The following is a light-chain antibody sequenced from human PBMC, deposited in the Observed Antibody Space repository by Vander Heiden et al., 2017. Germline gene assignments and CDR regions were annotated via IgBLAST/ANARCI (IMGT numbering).Light chain of an antibody. J-gene: IGKJ4*01. CDR2: WAS. CDR3: RQHDSNPHT. CDR1: QSVLYSSNNENY. Sequence: IVITHSPASLPVCLAGRATIHCLPSQSVLYSSNNENYLASYQQKPGQPPTLLIYWASTPESAVPDPFSGSRSGRAVTLSIISLQAEDVAVYYCRQHDSNPHTFGGGTKVEIK. V-gene: IGKV4-1*01.